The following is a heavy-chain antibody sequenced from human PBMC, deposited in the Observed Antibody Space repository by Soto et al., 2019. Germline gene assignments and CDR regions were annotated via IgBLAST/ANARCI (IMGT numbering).Heavy chain of an antibody. J-gene: IGHJ4*02. CDR2: IYEAATT. CDR1: GASIIRTGFH. CDR3: ARRGSGHTFDY. D-gene: IGHD3-10*01. Sequence: PSETLSLTCAVSGASIIRTGFHFICIRQRPGQGLGWIGSIYEAATTFYNSSLKSRVTISADTSNNHFSLKLSSVTAADTAVYYCARRGSGHTFDYWGQGTLVTVSS. V-gene: IGHV4-39*01.